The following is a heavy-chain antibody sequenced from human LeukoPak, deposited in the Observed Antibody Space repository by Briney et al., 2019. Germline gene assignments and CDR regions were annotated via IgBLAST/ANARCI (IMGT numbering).Heavy chain of an antibody. Sequence: SETLSLTCTVSGGSISNHYWSWIRQAPGKGLDFIGYIHYSGNTNYNPSLKSRVTISVDTSKNQLSLNLISVTAADTAVYYCARHMSGVIEPAGRMDVWGQGTTVTVSS. J-gene: IGHJ6*02. CDR1: GGSISNHY. D-gene: IGHD2-2*01. CDR3: ARHMSGVIEPAGRMDV. V-gene: IGHV4-59*08. CDR2: IHYSGNT.